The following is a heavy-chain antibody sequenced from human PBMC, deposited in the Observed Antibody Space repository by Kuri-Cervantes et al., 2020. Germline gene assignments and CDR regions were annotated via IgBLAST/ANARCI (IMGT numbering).Heavy chain of an antibody. CDR3: ARSASYFDY. V-gene: IGHV2-26*01. CDR1: GGSISSYYW. D-gene: IGHD2-15*01. CDR2: IFSNDEK. J-gene: IGHJ4*03. Sequence: ETLSLTCTVSGGSISSYYWSWIRQPPGKGLEWLAHIFSNDEKSYSTSLKSRLTISKDTSKSQVVLTMTNMDPVDTATYYCARSASYFDYWGQGTTVTVSS.